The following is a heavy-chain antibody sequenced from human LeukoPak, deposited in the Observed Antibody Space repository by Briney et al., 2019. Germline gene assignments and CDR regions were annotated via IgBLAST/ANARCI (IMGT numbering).Heavy chain of an antibody. D-gene: IGHD6-19*01. CDR3: TRLGYSSGWSDY. CDR1: GFTLSGSF. J-gene: IGHJ4*02. Sequence: GGSVRLSCAASGFTLSGSFIHWVRHASWKGLEWVGRIRSRTQDYATAYAAAVKDRFIISRDDSKNTAYLQMNSLRTEDTAVYYCTRLGYSSGWSDYWGQGALVTVSS. CDR2: IRSRTQDYAT. V-gene: IGHV3-73*01.